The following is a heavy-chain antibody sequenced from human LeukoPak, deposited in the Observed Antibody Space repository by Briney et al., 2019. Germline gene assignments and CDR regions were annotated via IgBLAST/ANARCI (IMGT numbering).Heavy chain of an antibody. CDR3: ARDVRRAGSF. CDR2: IDNYGRTT. Sequence: GGSLRLSCAASGYSFSSYWMHWVRRVPGKGLVWVSRIDNYGRTTDYADSVKGRFTISSDNVQNTLYLQMNSLNAKDTAVYYCARDVRRAGSFWGQGTLVTVSS. J-gene: IGHJ4*02. D-gene: IGHD3-10*01. V-gene: IGHV3-74*01. CDR1: GYSFSSYW.